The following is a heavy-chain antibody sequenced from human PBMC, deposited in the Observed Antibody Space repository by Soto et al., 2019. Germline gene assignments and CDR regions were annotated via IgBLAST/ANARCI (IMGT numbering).Heavy chain of an antibody. Sequence: EVQLVESGGGLIQPGGSLRLSCAVSGFTVSNNYMSWVRQAPGKGLEGVSVIYGGGYTAYGDSVKGRFTISRDNSKNTLLLQMNTRRPGAAAVFFGGPARGGGGYWGQGTLVTVSS. CDR1: GFTVSNNY. D-gene: IGHD3-10*01. V-gene: IGHV3-53*01. CDR2: IYGGGYT. J-gene: IGHJ4*02. CDR3: GPARGGGGY.